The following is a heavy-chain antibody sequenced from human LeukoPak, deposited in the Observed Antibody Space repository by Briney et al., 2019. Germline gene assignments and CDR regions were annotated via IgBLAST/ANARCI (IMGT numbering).Heavy chain of an antibody. V-gene: IGHV4-39*01. J-gene: IGHJ4*02. CDR3: ARGLSGYSGYSFDY. Sequence: SETLSLTCTVSGGSISSSTYYWGWIRQPPGKGLEWIGSIYYSGSTYYNPSLKSPVTISVDTSKNQFSLKLTSVTAADTAVYYCARGLSGYSGYSFDYWGQGTLVTVSS. CDR2: IYYSGST. CDR1: GGSISSSTYY. D-gene: IGHD5-12*01.